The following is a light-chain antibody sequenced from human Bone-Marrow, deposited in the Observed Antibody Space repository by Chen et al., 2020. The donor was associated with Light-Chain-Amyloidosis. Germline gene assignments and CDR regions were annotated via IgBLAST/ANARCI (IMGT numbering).Light chain of an antibody. J-gene: IGLJ3*02. V-gene: IGLV6-57*01. CDR1: SGSIATNY. CDR2: EDD. Sequence: NFMLTQPHSVSEAPGKTVIISCTRSSGSIATNYVQWYQQRTGSSPTTVIYEDDQSPSGVPDRFSGSIDRSSNSACLTIDVLKTEGEADYYCQSNQGSSQGVFGGGTRLTVL. CDR3: QSNQGSSQGV.